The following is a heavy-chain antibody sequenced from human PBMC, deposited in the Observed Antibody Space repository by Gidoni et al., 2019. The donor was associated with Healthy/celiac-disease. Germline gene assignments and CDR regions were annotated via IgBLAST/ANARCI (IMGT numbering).Heavy chain of an antibody. D-gene: IGHD7-27*01. V-gene: IGHV3-21*01. Sequence: EVQLVESGGGLVKPGGSLRLSCAASGFPFSRYSMNWVRQAPGKGLEWVSSISSSSSYIYYADSVKGRFTISRDNAKNSLYLQMNSLRAEDTAVYYCARTTGVGSYYYGMDVWGQGTTVTVSS. CDR2: ISSSSSYI. J-gene: IGHJ6*02. CDR3: ARTTGVGSYYYGMDV. CDR1: GFPFSRYS.